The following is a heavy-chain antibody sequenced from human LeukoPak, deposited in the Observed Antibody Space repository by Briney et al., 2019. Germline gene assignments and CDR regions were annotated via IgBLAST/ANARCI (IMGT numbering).Heavy chain of an antibody. CDR3: ARAPSEIGGYYPEYFRH. J-gene: IGHJ1*01. D-gene: IGHD3-22*01. V-gene: IGHV3-74*01. Sequence: GGSLRLSCAASGFTFRNLYMDWVRQAPGKGLVWVSRIKSDGSTNYADSVKGRFTISRDNAKNTLSLQMNSLRPEDTGVYYCARAPSEIGGYYPEYFRHWGQGTLVTVSS. CDR1: GFTFRNLY. CDR2: IKSDGST.